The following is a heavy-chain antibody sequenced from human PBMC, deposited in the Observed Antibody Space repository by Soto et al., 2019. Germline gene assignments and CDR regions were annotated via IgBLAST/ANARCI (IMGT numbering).Heavy chain of an antibody. CDR1: GFTFSSYA. Sequence: GGSLRLSCAASGFTFSSYAMSWVRQAPGKGLEWVSAISGSGGSTYYADSVKGRFTISRDNSKNTLYLQMNSLRAEDTAVYYCAKVPTMIVVVITTHLDYWGQGTLVTVSS. J-gene: IGHJ4*02. CDR2: ISGSGGST. D-gene: IGHD3-22*01. CDR3: AKVPTMIVVVITTHLDY. V-gene: IGHV3-23*01.